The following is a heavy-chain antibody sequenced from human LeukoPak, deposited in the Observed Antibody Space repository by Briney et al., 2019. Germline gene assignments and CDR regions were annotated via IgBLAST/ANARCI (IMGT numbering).Heavy chain of an antibody. D-gene: IGHD3-16*01. CDR3: AKRNLGNIDY. J-gene: IGHJ4*02. Sequence: GGSLRLSCAASGFTVSSNYMSWVRQAPGKGLEWLAVISYDGSNKYYVDSVKGRFTISRDNSKNTLYLQMNSLRAEDTAVYYCAKRNLGNIDYWGQGTLVTVSS. V-gene: IGHV3-30*18. CDR2: ISYDGSNK. CDR1: GFTVSSNY.